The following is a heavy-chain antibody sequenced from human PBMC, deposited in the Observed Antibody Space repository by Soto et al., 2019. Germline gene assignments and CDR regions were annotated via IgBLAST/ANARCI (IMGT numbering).Heavy chain of an antibody. V-gene: IGHV3-66*01. CDR1: GFTFSSYA. CDR2: IYSGGST. D-gene: IGHD3-9*01. Sequence: GGSLRLSCAASGFTFSSYAMSWVRQAPGKGLEWVSVIYSGGSTYYADSVKGRFTISRDNSKNTLYLQMNSLRAEDTAVYYCASGVGDDILTDWYFDLWGRGTLVTVSS. CDR3: ASGVGDDILTDWYFDL. J-gene: IGHJ2*01.